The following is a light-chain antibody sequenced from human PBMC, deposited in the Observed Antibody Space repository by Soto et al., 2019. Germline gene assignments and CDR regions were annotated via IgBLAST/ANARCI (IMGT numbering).Light chain of an antibody. V-gene: IGLV2-14*01. CDR1: SSDVGGYNY. Sequence: QSVLTQPASVSGSPGQSITISCTGTSSDVGGYNYVSWYQQYPGKVPKLMIHGVSNRPSGVFNRFSGSKSGNTASLTISGLQAEDEADYYCSSYAGSSYVFGTGTKVTVL. CDR3: SSYAGSSYV. J-gene: IGLJ1*01. CDR2: GVS.